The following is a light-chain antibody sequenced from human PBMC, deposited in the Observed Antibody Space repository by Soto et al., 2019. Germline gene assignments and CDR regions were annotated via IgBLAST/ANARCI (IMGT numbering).Light chain of an antibody. V-gene: IGLV3-21*04. CDR3: QVWDITTDHYV. Sequence: SYELTQPPSVSVAPEKTARLTCGGDNIGSKRVHWYRQKPGQAPVLVIYYDSGRPSGIPERFSGSNTRNTATLTINRVEAGDEADYYCQVWDITTDHYVFGTGTKLTVL. CDR2: YDS. J-gene: IGLJ1*01. CDR1: NIGSKR.